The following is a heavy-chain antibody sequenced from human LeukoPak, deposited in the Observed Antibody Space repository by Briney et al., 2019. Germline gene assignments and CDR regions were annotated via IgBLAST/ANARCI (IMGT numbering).Heavy chain of an antibody. CDR1: GFTFSNNA. CDR3: AKAWGAYGSGTSWYFDY. D-gene: IGHD3-10*01. CDR2: ISGSGGST. Sequence: PGGSLRLSCAASGFTFSNNAMNWVRQAPGKGLEWVASISGSGGSTNYADSVKGRFTISRDNSKNTLYLQMNSLRGEDTAVYYCAKAWGAYGSGTSWYFDYWGQGTLVTVSS. V-gene: IGHV3-23*01. J-gene: IGHJ4*02.